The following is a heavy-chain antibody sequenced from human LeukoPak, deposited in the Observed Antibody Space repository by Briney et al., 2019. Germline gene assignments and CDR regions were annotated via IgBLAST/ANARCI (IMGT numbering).Heavy chain of an antibody. Sequence: GGSLRLSCEASGFTVSSNYMTWVRQAPGKGLEYVSAISRHGSSTYYANSVKGRFTISRDNSKNTLYLQMGSLRAEDMAVYYCTRVGDDDAFDIWGQGTMVTVSS. CDR1: GFTVSSNY. J-gene: IGHJ3*02. CDR2: ISRHGSST. D-gene: IGHD3-16*01. CDR3: TRVGDDDAFDI. V-gene: IGHV3-64*01.